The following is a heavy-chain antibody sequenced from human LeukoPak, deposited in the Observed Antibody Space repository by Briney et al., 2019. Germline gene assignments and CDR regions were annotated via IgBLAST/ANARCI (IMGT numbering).Heavy chain of an antibody. V-gene: IGHV3-30*02. CDR3: AREVSIAVVVDH. D-gene: IGHD6-19*01. CDR1: GFIFSSYG. Sequence: GGSLRLSCAASGFIFSSYGMHWVRQAPGKGLEWVAFIRNDGSNKYYADSVKGRFTISRDNSKNTLYLQMNSLRAEDTAVYYCAREVSIAVVVDHWGQGTLVTVSS. CDR2: IRNDGSNK. J-gene: IGHJ4*02.